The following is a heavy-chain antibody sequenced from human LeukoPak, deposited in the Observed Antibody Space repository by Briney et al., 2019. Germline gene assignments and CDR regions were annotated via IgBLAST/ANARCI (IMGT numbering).Heavy chain of an antibody. J-gene: IGHJ3*02. D-gene: IGHD3-22*01. CDR3: ARDRYYYDSSGLRAFDI. Sequence: SETLSLTCSVSGGSISSYYWSWIRQPAGKGLEWIGRIHTSGSTSYNPSLKSRVTMSGDTSKNQFSLKLSSVTAADTAVYYCARDRYYYDSSGLRAFDIWGQGTMVTVSS. V-gene: IGHV4-4*07. CDR2: IHTSGST. CDR1: GGSISSYY.